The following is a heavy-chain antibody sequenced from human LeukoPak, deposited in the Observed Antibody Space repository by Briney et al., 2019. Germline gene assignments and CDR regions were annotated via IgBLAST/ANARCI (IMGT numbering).Heavy chain of an antibody. J-gene: IGHJ3*02. CDR1: GGSISSGGYY. V-gene: IGHV4-30-2*01. Sequence: SETLSLTCTVSGGSISSGGYYWSWIRQPPGKGLEWIGYIYHSGSTYYNPSLKSRVTISVDRSKNQFSLKLSSVTAADTAVYYCARGDMAGTTGPNDAFDIWGQGTMVTVSS. CDR2: IYHSGST. CDR3: ARGDMAGTTGPNDAFDI. D-gene: IGHD1-7*01.